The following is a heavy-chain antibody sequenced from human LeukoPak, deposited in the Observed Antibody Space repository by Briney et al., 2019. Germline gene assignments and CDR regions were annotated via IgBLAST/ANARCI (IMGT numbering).Heavy chain of an antibody. CDR3: AKAYSTSRYDWFDP. V-gene: IGHV3-23*01. Sequence: GGSLRLSCAASGFTFSGYAMGWVRQASGKGLEWVSDISGSGDTTHYADSVKGRFTLSRDNSKNTLYLQMNSLRAEDTAIYYCAKAYSTSRYDWFDPWGQGTLVTVSS. CDR2: ISGSGDTT. J-gene: IGHJ5*02. CDR1: GFTFSGYA. D-gene: IGHD2-2*01.